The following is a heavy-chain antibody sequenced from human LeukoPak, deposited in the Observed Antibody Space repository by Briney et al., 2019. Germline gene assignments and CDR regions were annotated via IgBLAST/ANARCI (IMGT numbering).Heavy chain of an antibody. CDR2: IYYSGST. J-gene: IGHJ4*02. Sequence: SETLSLTCTVSGGSISSYYWSWIRQPPGKGLEWIGYIYYSGSTNYNPSLKSRVTISVDTSKNQFSLKLSSVTAADTAVYYCATHRRSGSYYRDYFDYWGQGTLVTVSS. CDR3: ATHRRSGSYYRDYFDY. CDR1: GGSISSYY. D-gene: IGHD1-26*01. V-gene: IGHV4-59*08.